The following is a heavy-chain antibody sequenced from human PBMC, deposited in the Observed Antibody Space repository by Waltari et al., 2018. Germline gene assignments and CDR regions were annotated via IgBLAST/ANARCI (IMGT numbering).Heavy chain of an antibody. CDR3: ARGYCSGGVCYFDS. CDR1: GFPFIDFA. CDR2: ISSNGNSK. D-gene: IGHD2-15*01. Sequence: QVQLVESGGGVVQPGRSLRLSCAASGFPFIDFARHWVRQPPGKGLEWVALISSNGNSKSYADSVKGRFAISRDNSRNTLYVQMNSLRREDAAVYYCARGYCSGGVCYFDSWGQGTQVTVSS. V-gene: IGHV3-30*09. J-gene: IGHJ4*02.